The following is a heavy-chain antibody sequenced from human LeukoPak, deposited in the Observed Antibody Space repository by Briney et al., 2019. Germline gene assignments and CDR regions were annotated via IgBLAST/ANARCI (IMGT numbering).Heavy chain of an antibody. CDR1: GFSLTTTGMY. CDR3: ARNALGSHFDY. D-gene: IGHD3-16*01. V-gene: IGHV2-70*17. Sequence: SGPALVKPTQTLTLTCTFSGFSLTTTGMYVSWIRQPPGKALEWLARINWNDDKFYRTSLKTRLSIPKDTSKNQVVLTVTNMDPVDTATYFCARNALGSHFDYWGQGTLVTVSS. CDR2: INWNDDK. J-gene: IGHJ4*02.